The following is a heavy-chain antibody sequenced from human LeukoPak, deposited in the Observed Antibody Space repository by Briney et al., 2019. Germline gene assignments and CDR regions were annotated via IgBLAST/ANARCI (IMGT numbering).Heavy chain of an antibody. CDR1: GFTFSSYI. CDR3: AKDTQKRYDSSGYWDD. V-gene: IGHV3-21*04. D-gene: IGHD3-22*01. J-gene: IGHJ4*02. CDR2: ISSSSSYI. Sequence: GGSLRLSCAASGFTFSSYIMNWVRQAPGKGLEWVSFISSSSSYIYYADSVKGRFTISRDNAKNSLYLQMNSLRAEDMALYYCAKDTQKRYDSSGYWDDWDQGTLVTVSS.